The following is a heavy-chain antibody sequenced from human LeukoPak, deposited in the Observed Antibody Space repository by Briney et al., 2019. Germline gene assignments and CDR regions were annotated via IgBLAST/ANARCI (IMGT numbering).Heavy chain of an antibody. Sequence: AGGSLRLSCAASGFTFSSYAMSWVRQAPGKGLEWVSANSGSGGSTYYADSVKGRFTISRDNSKNTLYLQMNSLRAEDTAVYYCAKDRGYCSGGSCYSTGYWGQGTLVTVSS. J-gene: IGHJ4*02. CDR3: AKDRGYCSGGSCYSTGY. V-gene: IGHV3-23*01. CDR2: NSGSGGST. CDR1: GFTFSSYA. D-gene: IGHD2-15*01.